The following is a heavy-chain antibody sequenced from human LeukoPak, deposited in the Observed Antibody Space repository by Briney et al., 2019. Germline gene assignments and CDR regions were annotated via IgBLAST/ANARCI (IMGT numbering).Heavy chain of an antibody. CDR2: ISSSSSYI. V-gene: IGHV3-21*01. CDR1: GFTFSSYS. Sequence: GGSLRLSCAASGFTFSSYSMNWVRQAPGKGLEWVSSISSSSSYIYYADSVKGRFTISRDNAKNSLYLQMNSLRAEDTAVYYCARGAYSSSPDYYYYYMDVWGKGTTVTVSS. J-gene: IGHJ6*03. D-gene: IGHD6-6*01. CDR3: ARGAYSSSPDYYYYYMDV.